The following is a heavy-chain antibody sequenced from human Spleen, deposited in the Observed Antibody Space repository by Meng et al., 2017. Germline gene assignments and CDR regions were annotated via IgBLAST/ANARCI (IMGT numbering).Heavy chain of an antibody. Sequence: ASVKVSCKASGYTFTSYGISWVRQAPGQGLEWVGWINTYNGNTNYAQNLQGRVTMTTETSTSTAYMELSSLRSEDTAVYYCARDSLRGYSYGYYDYWGQGTLVTVSS. CDR3: ARDSLRGYSYGYYDY. CDR1: GYTFTSYG. J-gene: IGHJ4*02. D-gene: IGHD5-18*01. V-gene: IGHV1-18*01. CDR2: INTYNGNT.